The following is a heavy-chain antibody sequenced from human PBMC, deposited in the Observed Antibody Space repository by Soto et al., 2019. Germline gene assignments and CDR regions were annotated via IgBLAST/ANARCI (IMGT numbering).Heavy chain of an antibody. CDR3: AKERGEIGLPLFDY. Sequence: PGGSLRLSCAASGFTFTNYAMSWVRQAPGKGLEWVSGISASGGAYYTDSVKGRVTISRDNSKNTLYLQMNSLRAEDTAVYYCAKERGEIGLPLFDYWGQGTLVTV. CDR2: ISASGGA. J-gene: IGHJ4*02. V-gene: IGHV3-23*01. CDR1: GFTFTNYA.